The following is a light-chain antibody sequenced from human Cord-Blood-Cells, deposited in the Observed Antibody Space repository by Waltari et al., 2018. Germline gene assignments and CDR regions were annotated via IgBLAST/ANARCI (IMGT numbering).Light chain of an antibody. CDR3: SSYTSSTLYV. CDR2: EVS. V-gene: IGLV2-14*01. Sequence: QSALPQPASVSGSPGQSIPISCTGTSRDVGGYNYVSWYQQHPGKAPKLMIYEVSNRPAGVSNRFSGSKSGNTASLTISGLQAEDEADYYCSSYTSSTLYVFGTGTKVTVL. J-gene: IGLJ1*01. CDR1: SRDVGGYNY.